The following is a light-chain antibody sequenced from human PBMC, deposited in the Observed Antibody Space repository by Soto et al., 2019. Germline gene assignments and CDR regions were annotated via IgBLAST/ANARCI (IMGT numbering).Light chain of an antibody. CDR2: GAS. CDR3: QQSHSTPWT. J-gene: IGKJ1*01. CDR1: QTITTY. V-gene: IGKV1-39*01. Sequence: DIQMTQSPSSLSASVGDRVTITCRASQTITTYLNWYQRKPGKAPKLLIYGASSLQSGVPSRFTGSGSGTDFILTISSLQPEDSATYHCQQSHSTPWTFGQGTKVEIK.